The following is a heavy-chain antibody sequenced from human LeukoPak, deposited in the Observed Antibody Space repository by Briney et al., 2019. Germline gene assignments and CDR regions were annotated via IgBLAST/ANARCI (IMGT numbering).Heavy chain of an antibody. V-gene: IGHV3-49*04. CDR1: GFTFGDYA. J-gene: IGHJ4*02. D-gene: IGHD3-3*01. CDR2: IRSKAYGGTT. CDR3: TRLGITIFGVVIIPGDYFDY. Sequence: PGRSLRLSCTASGFTFGDYAMSWVRQAPGKGLEWVGFIRSKAYGGTTEYAASAKGRFTISRDDSKSIAYLQMNSLKTEDTAVYYCTRLGITIFGVVIIPGDYFDYWGQGTLVTVSS.